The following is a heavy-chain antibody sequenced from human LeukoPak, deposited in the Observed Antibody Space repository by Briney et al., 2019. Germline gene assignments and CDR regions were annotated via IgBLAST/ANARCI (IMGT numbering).Heavy chain of an antibody. Sequence: ASVKVSCKASGYTFTSYGISWVRQAPGQGLEWMGIINPSDGSTNYARNFQGRVTMTRDTSTSTVYMELSSLRSEDTAVYYCARVVADSSGWETLDYWGQGTLVTVSS. V-gene: IGHV1-46*01. CDR2: INPSDGST. CDR3: ARVVADSSGWETLDY. CDR1: GYTFTSYG. J-gene: IGHJ4*02. D-gene: IGHD6-19*01.